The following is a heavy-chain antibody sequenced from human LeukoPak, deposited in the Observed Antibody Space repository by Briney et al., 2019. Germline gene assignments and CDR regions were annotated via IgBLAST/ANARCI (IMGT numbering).Heavy chain of an antibody. V-gene: IGHV3-23*01. J-gene: IGHJ4*02. D-gene: IGHD3-10*01. CDR3: ARVLREFFGSGTYVKSLDY. Sequence: GGSLRLSCAASGFTFSSYAMSWVRQAPGKGLEWVSGVSGNGDYTYYADSVKGRFTISRDNSKNTLYLQMNNLRAEGTAVYHCARVLREFFGSGTYVKSLDYWGQGTLVTVSS. CDR1: GFTFSSYA. CDR2: VSGNGDYT.